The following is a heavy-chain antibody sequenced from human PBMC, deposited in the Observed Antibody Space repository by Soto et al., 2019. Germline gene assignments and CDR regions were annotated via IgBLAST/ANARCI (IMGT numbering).Heavy chain of an antibody. CDR1: GFTFSSYW. J-gene: IGHJ6*02. V-gene: IGHV3-7*03. CDR2: IKQDGSEK. Sequence: LRLSCAASGFTFSSYWMSWVRQAPGKGLEWVAKIKQDGSEKYYVDSVKGRFTFSRDNAKNSLYLQMNSLRAEDTAVYYCARLLTTVTPRGGYDYSGLDVWGQGTTVTV. CDR3: ARLLTTVTPRGGYDYSGLDV. D-gene: IGHD4-17*01.